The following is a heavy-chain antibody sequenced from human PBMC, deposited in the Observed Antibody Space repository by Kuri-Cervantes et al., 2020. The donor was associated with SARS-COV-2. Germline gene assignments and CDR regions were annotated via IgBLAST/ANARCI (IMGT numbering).Heavy chain of an antibody. J-gene: IGHJ4*02. CDR1: GFTFSSYA. D-gene: IGHD5-18*01. CDR2: ISYDGSNK. Sequence: GGSLRLSCAASGFTFSSYAVHWVRQAPGKGLEWVAVISYDGSNKYYADSVKGRFTISRDNSKNTLYLQMNSLRAEDTAVYYCARDTRRGYSYGYGFDYWGQGTLVTVSS. CDR3: ARDTRRGYSYGYGFDY. V-gene: IGHV3-30-3*01.